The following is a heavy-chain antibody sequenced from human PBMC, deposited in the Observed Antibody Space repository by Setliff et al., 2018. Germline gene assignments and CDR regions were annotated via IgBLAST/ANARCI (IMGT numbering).Heavy chain of an antibody. Sequence: AFVKVSCKASDCPFLSYGISWVRQAPGQGPEWIGWISAYTGNADYAQNFQGRVTMTTDTSTNTAYMELRSLRSDDTAVYYCARAPRLEWILPTFDYWGQGTPVTVSS. D-gene: IGHD3-3*01. CDR3: ARAPRLEWILPTFDY. CDR1: DCPFLSYG. V-gene: IGHV1-18*01. CDR2: ISAYTGNA. J-gene: IGHJ4*02.